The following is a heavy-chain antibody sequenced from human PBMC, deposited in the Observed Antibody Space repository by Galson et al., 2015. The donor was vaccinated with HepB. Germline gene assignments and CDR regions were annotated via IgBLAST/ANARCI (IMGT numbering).Heavy chain of an antibody. CDR2: TRNKANSYTT. CDR1: GFTFSDHY. V-gene: IGHV3-72*01. Sequence: SLRLSCAASGFTFSDHYMDWVRQAPGKGLEWVGRTRNKANSYTTEYAASVKGRFTISRDDSKNSLYLQVNSLKTEDTAVYYCARVRTSGWSHDDLDMWGQGTMVTVSS. J-gene: IGHJ3*02. CDR3: ARVRTSGWSHDDLDM. D-gene: IGHD6-19*01.